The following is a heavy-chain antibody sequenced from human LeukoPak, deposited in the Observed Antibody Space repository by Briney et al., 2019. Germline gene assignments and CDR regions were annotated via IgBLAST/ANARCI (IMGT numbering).Heavy chain of an antibody. CDR3: ARDYYDSSGHQTGIWFDP. Sequence: PGGSLRLSCAASGFTFSSYEMNWVRQAPGKGLEWVSYISSSGSTIYYADSVKGRFTISRDNAKNSLYLQMNSLRSEDTAVYYCARDYYDSSGHQTGIWFDPWGQGTLVTVSS. J-gene: IGHJ5*02. D-gene: IGHD3-22*01. V-gene: IGHV3-48*03. CDR1: GFTFSSYE. CDR2: ISSSGSTI.